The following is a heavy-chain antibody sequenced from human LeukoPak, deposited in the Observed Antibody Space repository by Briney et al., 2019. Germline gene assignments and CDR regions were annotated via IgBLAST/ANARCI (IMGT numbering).Heavy chain of an antibody. CDR2: INPSGGST. V-gene: IGHV1-46*01. CDR3: ASGTTSGNYYYGMDV. CDR1: GYTFISYY. J-gene: IGHJ6*02. Sequence: ASVKVSCKASGYTFISYYMHWVRQAPGQGLEWVGIINPSGGSTSYAQKFQGRVTMTRDTSTSTVYMELSSLRSEDTAVYYCASGTTSGNYYYGMDVWGQGTTVTVSS. D-gene: IGHD3-10*01.